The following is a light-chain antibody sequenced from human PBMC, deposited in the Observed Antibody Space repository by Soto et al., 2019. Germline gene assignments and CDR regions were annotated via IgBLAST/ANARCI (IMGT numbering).Light chain of an antibody. CDR1: QSVSSTY. CDR3: QQYGNSFVG. J-gene: IGKJ1*01. V-gene: IGKV3-20*01. CDR2: GAS. Sequence: EIVFTQSPGTLSLSPGERATLSCRASQSVSSTYLAWYQHKPGQAPRLLIYGASSRATGIPDRFSGSGSGTDFTLIISRLEPEDFAVYYCQQYGNSFVGFGQGTKVDNK.